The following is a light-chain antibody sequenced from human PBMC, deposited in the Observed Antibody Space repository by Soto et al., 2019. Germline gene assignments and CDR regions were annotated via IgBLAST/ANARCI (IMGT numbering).Light chain of an antibody. J-gene: IGKJ1*01. Sequence: DIQMTQSPSTLSASVGDRVTIICRASQSISTWLAWYQQKPGKAPKLLIYDVSSLESGVPSRFSGSGSGTEFTLTISSLQPDDFAIYYCQQYNTFWTFGQGTKV. V-gene: IGKV1-5*02. CDR3: QQYNTFWT. CDR2: DVS. CDR1: QSISTW.